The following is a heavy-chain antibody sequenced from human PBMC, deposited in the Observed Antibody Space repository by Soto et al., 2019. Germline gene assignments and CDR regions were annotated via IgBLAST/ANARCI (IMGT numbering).Heavy chain of an antibody. V-gene: IGHV3-33*06. J-gene: IGHJ4*02. D-gene: IGHD3-3*01. CDR3: AKDPWSGYVTHKYFAV. Sequence: WRSLRLSCAASGFTFSSYGMHWFRQAPGKGLEWVAVIWYDGSNKYYADSVKGRFTISRDNSKNTLYLQMNSLRAEDTAVYYCAKDPWSGYVTHKYFAVWGQGTLVIVSS. CDR1: GFTFSSYG. CDR2: IWYDGSNK.